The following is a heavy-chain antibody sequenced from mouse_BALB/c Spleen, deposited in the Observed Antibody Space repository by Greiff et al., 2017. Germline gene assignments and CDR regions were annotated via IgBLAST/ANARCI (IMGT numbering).Heavy chain of an antibody. D-gene: IGHD2-14*01. CDR2: IYPGDGDT. CDR3: ARSRRYDYYAMDY. Sequence: QVQLQQSGAELARPGASVKLSCKASGYTFTSYWMQLVKQRPGQGLEWIGAIYPGDGDTRYTQKFKGKATLTADKSSSTAYMQLSSLASEDSAVYYCARSRRYDYYAMDYWGQGTSVTVSS. V-gene: IGHV1-87*01. J-gene: IGHJ4*01. CDR1: GYTFTSYW.